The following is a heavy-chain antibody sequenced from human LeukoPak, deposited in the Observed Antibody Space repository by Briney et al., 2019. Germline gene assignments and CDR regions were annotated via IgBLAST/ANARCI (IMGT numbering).Heavy chain of an antibody. CDR1: RFIFSNHW. J-gene: IGHJ4*02. V-gene: IGHV3-7*01. CDR2: INQDGSEK. Sequence: GGSPRLSCAASRFIFSNHWMSWVRQAPGKGLEWVANINQDGSEKHYMDSVKGRFTISRDNAKNSLYLQMNSLRAEDTAVYYCSRDKKSGESSEIDYWGQGTLVTVSS. D-gene: IGHD3-10*01. CDR3: SRDKKSGESSEIDY.